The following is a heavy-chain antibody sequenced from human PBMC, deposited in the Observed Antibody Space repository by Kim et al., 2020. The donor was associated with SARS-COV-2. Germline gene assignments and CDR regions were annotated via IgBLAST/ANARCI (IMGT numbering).Heavy chain of an antibody. CDR3: VRDRMGGAFDM. D-gene: IGHD3-16*01. CDR2: ITKSSTTI. J-gene: IGHJ3*02. CDR1: GFTFSAYD. Sequence: GGSLRLSCATSGFTFSAYDMNWVRQAPGKGLEWLSFITKSSTTIYHADSVEGRFTISRDNAKNSLFLQMNSLRDEDTALYYCVRDRMGGAFDMWGQWTMVTVSS. V-gene: IGHV3-48*02.